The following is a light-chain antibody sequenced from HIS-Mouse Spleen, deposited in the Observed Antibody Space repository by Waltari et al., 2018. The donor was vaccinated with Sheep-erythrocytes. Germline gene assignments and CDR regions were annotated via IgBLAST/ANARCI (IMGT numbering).Light chain of an antibody. CDR3: GTWDSSLSAGV. CDR1: SSNIRNNY. J-gene: IGLJ3*02. Sequence: QSVLTQPPSVSAAPGQKVTIPCSGSSSNIRNNYLTWYQQLPGTAPKLLIYDNNKRPSGIPDRFSGSKSGTSATLGITGLQTGDEADYYCGTWDSSLSAGVFGGGTKLTVL. V-gene: IGLV1-51*01. CDR2: DNN.